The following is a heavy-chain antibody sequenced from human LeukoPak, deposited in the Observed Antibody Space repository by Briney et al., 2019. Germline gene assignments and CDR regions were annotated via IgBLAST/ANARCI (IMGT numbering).Heavy chain of an antibody. Sequence: GGSLRLSCAASGFTFSSYAMHWVRQAPGKGLEWVAVISYDGSNKYYADSVKGRFTISRDNSKNTLYLQMNSLRAEDTAVYYCARDVAEDLEWLLSGPYSDYWGQGTLVTVSS. CDR2: ISYDGSNK. CDR3: ARDVAEDLEWLLSGPYSDY. V-gene: IGHV3-30-3*01. D-gene: IGHD3-3*01. J-gene: IGHJ4*02. CDR1: GFTFSSYA.